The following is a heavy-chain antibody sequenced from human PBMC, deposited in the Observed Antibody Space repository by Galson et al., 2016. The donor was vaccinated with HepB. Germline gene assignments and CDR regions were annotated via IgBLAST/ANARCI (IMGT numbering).Heavy chain of an antibody. Sequence: SVKVSCKASGYTFTGYFIHWVRQAPGQGLEWMGWINPNSGVTNYAQKFQGRVTMTRDTSISTAYLELSRLKSDDTAVYYCARDGRVATINNWFDPWGQGTLVTVSS. D-gene: IGHD5-12*01. V-gene: IGHV1-2*02. CDR2: INPNSGVT. CDR1: GYTFTGYF. CDR3: ARDGRVATINNWFDP. J-gene: IGHJ5*02.